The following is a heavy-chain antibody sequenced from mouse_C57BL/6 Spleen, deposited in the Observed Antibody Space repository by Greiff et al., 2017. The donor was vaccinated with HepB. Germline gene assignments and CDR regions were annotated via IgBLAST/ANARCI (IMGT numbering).Heavy chain of an antibody. CDR1: GYAFSSSW. Sequence: VKLQESGPELVKPGASVKISCKASGYAFSSSWMNWVKQRPGKGLEWIGRIYPGDGDTNYNGKFKGKATLTADKSSSTAYMQLSSLTSEDSAVYFCARRGFITTVVADFDYWGQGTTLTVSS. D-gene: IGHD1-1*01. CDR2: IYPGDGDT. J-gene: IGHJ2*01. CDR3: ARRGFITTVVADFDY. V-gene: IGHV1-82*01.